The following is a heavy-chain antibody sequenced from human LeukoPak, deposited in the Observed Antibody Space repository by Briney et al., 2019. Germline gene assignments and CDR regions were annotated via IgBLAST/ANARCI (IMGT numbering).Heavy chain of an antibody. CDR2: IEHHGSEK. D-gene: IGHD2-21*01. CDR3: ARGPFVVINAPDY. CDR1: GFTLSSYW. J-gene: IGHJ4*02. V-gene: IGHV3-7*01. Sequence: GGSLRLSCAASGFTLSSYWMTWVRQAPGKGLEWVANIEHHGSEKYYVDSVKGRLTISRDNDKNSLYLQMNSLRAEDTAVYYCARGPFVVINAPDYWGQGTLVTVSA.